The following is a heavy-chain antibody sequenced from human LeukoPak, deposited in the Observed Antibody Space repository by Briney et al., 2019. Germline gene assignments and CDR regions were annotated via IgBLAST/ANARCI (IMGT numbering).Heavy chain of an antibody. CDR2: INHSGST. V-gene: IGHV4-34*01. J-gene: IGHJ6*02. D-gene: IGHD2-15*01. CDR1: GVSFSGYY. CDR3: ARGREDIVVVVAASNYYHYYGMDV. Sequence: SETLSLTCAVYGVSFSGYYWSWIRQPPGKGLEWIGEINHSGSTNYNPSLKSRVTISVDTSKNQFSLKLSSVTAADTAVYYCARGREDIVVVVAASNYYHYYGMDVWGQGTTVTVSS.